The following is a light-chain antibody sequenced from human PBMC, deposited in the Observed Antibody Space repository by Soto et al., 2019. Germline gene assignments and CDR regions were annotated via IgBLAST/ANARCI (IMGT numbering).Light chain of an antibody. V-gene: IGKV3-20*01. CDR1: QSVSSSY. CDR3: QQYGSSLWT. CDR2: GAS. Sequence: IVLTQSPGTLSLSPGERATLSCRASQSVSSSYLAWYQQKPGQAPRLLIYGASSRATGIPDRFSGSGSGTDFPFTISSLGPEDFAVYYCQQYGSSLWTVGQGTTVEIK. J-gene: IGKJ1*01.